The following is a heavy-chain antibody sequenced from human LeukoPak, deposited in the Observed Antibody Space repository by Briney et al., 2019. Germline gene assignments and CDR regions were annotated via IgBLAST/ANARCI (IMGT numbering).Heavy chain of an antibody. Sequence: ASVKVSCKSSGYTFTSYGISWVRQAPGQGLEWMGWISAYNGNTNYAQKFQGRVTMTRDTSISTAYMELSRLRSDDTVVYYCARARSDILTGHPFDYWGQGTLVTVSS. CDR2: ISAYNGNT. CDR3: ARARSDILTGHPFDY. D-gene: IGHD3-9*01. J-gene: IGHJ4*02. CDR1: GYTFTSYG. V-gene: IGHV1-18*01.